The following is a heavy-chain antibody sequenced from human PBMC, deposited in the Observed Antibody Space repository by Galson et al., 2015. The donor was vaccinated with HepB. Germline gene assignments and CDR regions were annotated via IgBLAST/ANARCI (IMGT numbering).Heavy chain of an antibody. CDR2: INPQSGDT. CDR3: ASGPLVGCNY. J-gene: IGHJ4*02. CDR1: GYNPTAYY. D-gene: IGHD1-26*01. V-gene: IGHV1-2*06. Sequence: SVKVSCKASGYNPTAYYMHWVRQAPGQGLEWMGRINPQSGDTKYAQKFQGRVTMTRDSSISTAYMDLSRLRSDDTAVYYCASGPLVGCNYWGQGTLVTVSP.